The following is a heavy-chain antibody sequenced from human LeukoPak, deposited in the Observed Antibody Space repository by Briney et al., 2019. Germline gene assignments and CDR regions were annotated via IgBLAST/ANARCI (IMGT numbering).Heavy chain of an antibody. Sequence: SETLSLTCTVSGGSISSSSYYWGWIRQPPGKGLEWIGSIYYSGSTYYNPSLKSRVTISVDTSKNQFFLKLSSVTAADTAVYYCASSGSGVNYLRLGSDYFDYWGQGTLVTVSS. CDR2: IYYSGST. CDR3: ASSGSGVNYLRLGSDYFDY. D-gene: IGHD2-15*01. V-gene: IGHV4-39*01. J-gene: IGHJ4*02. CDR1: GGSISSSSYY.